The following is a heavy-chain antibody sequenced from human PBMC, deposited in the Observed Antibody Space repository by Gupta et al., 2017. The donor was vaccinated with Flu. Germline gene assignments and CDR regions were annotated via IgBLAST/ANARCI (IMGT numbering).Heavy chain of an antibody. D-gene: IGHD3-16*01. CDR1: GYSISSGYY. CDR3: ARVMGYYYYGMDV. V-gene: IGHV4-38-2*01. J-gene: IGHJ6*02. CDR2: IYHSGST. Sequence: QVQLQESGPGLVKPSETLSLTCAVSGYSISSGYYWGWIRQPPGKGLEWIGSIYHSGSTYYNPSLKSRVTISVDTSKNQFSLKLSSVTAADTAVYYCARVMGYYYYGMDVWGQGTTVTVSS.